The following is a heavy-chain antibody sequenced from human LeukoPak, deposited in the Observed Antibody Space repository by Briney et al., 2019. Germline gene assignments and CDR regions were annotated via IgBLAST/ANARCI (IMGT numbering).Heavy chain of an antibody. CDR1: GGSISSGGYY. CDR2: IYYSGST. D-gene: IGHD4-17*01. J-gene: IGHJ4*02. CDR3: ARARPKYGDYGVIDY. Sequence: SETLSLTCTVSGGSISSGGYYWSWIRQHPGKGLEWIGYIYYSGSTYYNPSLKSRVTISVDTSKNQFSLKLSSVTAADTAVYYCARARPKYGDYGVIDYWGQGTLVTVSS. V-gene: IGHV4-31*03.